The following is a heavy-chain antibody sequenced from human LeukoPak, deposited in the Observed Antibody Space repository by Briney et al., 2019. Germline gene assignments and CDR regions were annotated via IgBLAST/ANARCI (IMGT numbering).Heavy chain of an antibody. CDR2: ISWNSGSI. Sequence: GGSLRLSCAASGFTFDDYAMHWVRQAPGMGLEWVSGISWNSGSIGYADSVKGRFTISRDNAKNSLYLQMNSLRAEDTALYYCAKDNYYDSSGYFDYWGQGTLVTVSS. J-gene: IGHJ4*02. V-gene: IGHV3-9*01. CDR1: GFTFDDYA. D-gene: IGHD3-22*01. CDR3: AKDNYYDSSGYFDY.